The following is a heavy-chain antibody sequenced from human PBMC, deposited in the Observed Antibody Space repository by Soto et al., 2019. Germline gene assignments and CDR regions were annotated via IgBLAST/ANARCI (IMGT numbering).Heavy chain of an antibody. J-gene: IGHJ6*02. CDR1: GYAFTSYG. Sequence: QVQLVQSGAEVKKPGASVKVSGKASGYAFTSYGISWVRQAPGQGLEWMGWISAYNGNTNYAQKLQGRVTMTTDTSTSTAYMELRSLRSDDTAVYYCARDYGDDKIYYYGMDVWGQGTTVTVSS. V-gene: IGHV1-18*01. CDR2: ISAYNGNT. D-gene: IGHD4-17*01. CDR3: ARDYGDDKIYYYGMDV.